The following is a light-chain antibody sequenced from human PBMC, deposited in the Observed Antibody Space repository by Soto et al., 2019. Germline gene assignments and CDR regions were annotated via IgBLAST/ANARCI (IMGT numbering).Light chain of an antibody. CDR3: QQYNSYSRLT. Sequence: DIQMTQSPSTLSASVGDRVTITCRASQSISSWLAWYQQKPGKAPKLLIYDASSLESGVPSRFSGSGSGTEFTLTVSSLQPDDFATYYCQQYNSYSRLTFGGVTKVEIK. V-gene: IGKV1-5*01. J-gene: IGKJ4*01. CDR1: QSISSW. CDR2: DAS.